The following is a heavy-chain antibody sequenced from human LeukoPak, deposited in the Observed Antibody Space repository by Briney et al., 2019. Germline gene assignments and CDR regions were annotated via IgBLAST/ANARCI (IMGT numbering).Heavy chain of an antibody. D-gene: IGHD1-7*01. V-gene: IGHV4-61*08. CDR1: GGSISSGDYY. CDR2: IYYSGST. CDR3: ARDNWNYGSSMDV. J-gene: IGHJ6*02. Sequence: SETLSLTCTVSGGSISSGDYYWSWIRQPPGKGLEWIGYIYYSGSTNYNPSLKSRVTISVDTSKNQFSLKLSSVTAADTAVYHCARDNWNYGSSMDVWGQGTTVTVSS.